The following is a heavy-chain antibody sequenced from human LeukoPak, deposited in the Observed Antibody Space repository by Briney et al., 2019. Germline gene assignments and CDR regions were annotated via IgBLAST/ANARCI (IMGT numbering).Heavy chain of an antibody. D-gene: IGHD6-13*01. CDR2: ISSSSSYI. V-gene: IGHV3-21*01. CDR1: GFTFSSYS. CDR3: ARWGIAAAGTMWGPDAFDI. J-gene: IGHJ3*02. Sequence: GGSLRLSCAASGFTFSSYSMNWVRQAPGKGLEWVSSISSSSSYIYYADSVKGRFTISRDNAKNSLYLQMNSLRAEDTAAYYCARWGIAAAGTMWGPDAFDIWGQGTMVTVSS.